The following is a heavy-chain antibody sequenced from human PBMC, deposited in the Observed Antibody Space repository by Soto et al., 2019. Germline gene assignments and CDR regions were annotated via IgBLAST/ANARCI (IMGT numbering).Heavy chain of an antibody. J-gene: IGHJ4*02. D-gene: IGHD6-13*01. V-gene: IGHV3-74*01. CDR3: ATEPVESIWRIGSWGIDN. CDR2: INSDGSST. Sequence: GGSLRLSCAASGFTFSSYWMHWVRQAPGKGLVWVSRINSDGSSTSYADSVKGRFTISRDNSENTVSLQMNSLRVEDTAVYYCATEPVESIWRIGSWGIDNWGQGTLVTVSS. CDR1: GFTFSSYW.